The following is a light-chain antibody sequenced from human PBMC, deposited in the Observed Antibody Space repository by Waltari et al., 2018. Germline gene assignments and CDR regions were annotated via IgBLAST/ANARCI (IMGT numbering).Light chain of an antibody. Sequence: EIVLTQSPGTLSLSPGERATLSCGASQSASSNDLAWYQQKPGQAPRVLIYGTYNRATGIPDRFSGSGSGTDFTLTISRLEPEDFATYYCQQSYSTPLTFGGGTKVEIK. V-gene: IGKV3-20*01. J-gene: IGKJ4*01. CDR1: QSASSND. CDR3: QQSYSTPLT. CDR2: GTY.